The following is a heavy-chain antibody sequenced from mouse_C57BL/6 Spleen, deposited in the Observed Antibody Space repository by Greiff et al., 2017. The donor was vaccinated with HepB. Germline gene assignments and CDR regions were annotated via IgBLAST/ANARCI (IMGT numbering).Heavy chain of an antibody. J-gene: IGHJ2*01. CDR1: GFTFSDYY. CDR2: IKYDGSST. Sequence: EVQLVESEGGLVQPGSSMKLSCTASGFTFSDYYMAWVRQVPEKGLEWVANIKYDGSSTYYLDSLKSRFIISRDNAKNNLYLQMSSLKSEDTATYYCARDQLCFDYWGQGTTLTVSS. V-gene: IGHV5-16*01. CDR3: ARDQLCFDY. D-gene: IGHD4-1*02.